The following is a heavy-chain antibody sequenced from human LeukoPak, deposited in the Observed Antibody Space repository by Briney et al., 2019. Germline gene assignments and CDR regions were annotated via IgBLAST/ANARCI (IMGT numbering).Heavy chain of an antibody. CDR2: IYYSGST. Sequence: SETLSLTCTVSGGSISSYYWSWIRQPPGKGLEWIGYIYYSGSTNYNPSLKSRVTVSVETSKNEFSLKLRSVTAADTAVYYCARVTGYRIEDYFDYWGQGTLVTVSS. J-gene: IGHJ4*02. D-gene: IGHD6-13*01. CDR3: ARVTGYRIEDYFDY. CDR1: GGSISSYY. V-gene: IGHV4-59*12.